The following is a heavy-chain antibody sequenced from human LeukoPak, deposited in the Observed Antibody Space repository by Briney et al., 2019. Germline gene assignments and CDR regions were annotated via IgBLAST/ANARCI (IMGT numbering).Heavy chain of an antibody. CDR3: AKNKSPPGFGEFTFDY. V-gene: IGHV3-23*01. CDR1: GFTFSSYA. J-gene: IGHJ4*02. CDR2: ISGSGGST. Sequence: GGSLRLSCAASGFTFSSYAMSWVRQAPGKGLEWVSAISGSGGSTYYAGSVKGRFTISRDNSKNTLFLQMNGLRAEDTAVYYCAKNKSPPGFGEFTFDYWGQGTLVTVSS. D-gene: IGHD3-10*01.